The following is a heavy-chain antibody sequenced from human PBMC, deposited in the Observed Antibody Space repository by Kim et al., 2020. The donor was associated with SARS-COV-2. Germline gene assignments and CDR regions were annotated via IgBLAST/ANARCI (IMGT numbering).Heavy chain of an antibody. V-gene: IGHV3-23*01. Sequence: GGSLRLSCAASGFTFRSYAMSWVRQAPGKGLEWVSVISDSGGGTYFADSVKGRFTISRDNSKNKLYLQMNSLRAEDTAVYYCVKLFSSSWYKGFDPWGQGTLVTVSS. J-gene: IGHJ5*02. CDR1: GFTFRSYA. D-gene: IGHD6-13*01. CDR2: ISDSGGGT. CDR3: VKLFSSSWYKGFDP.